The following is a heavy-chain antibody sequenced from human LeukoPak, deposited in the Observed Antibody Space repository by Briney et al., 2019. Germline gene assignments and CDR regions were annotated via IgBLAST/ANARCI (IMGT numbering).Heavy chain of an antibody. Sequence: SETLSLTCIVSGDSIRVYYWSWIRQPPGKGLQWIGYVHFTRGTKYSPSVKSRVTIGVDMSRDQVSLKLTSVIATDTAVYYCARVSCRSTSCPRRDALDVWGQGTMVTVSA. CDR2: VHFTRGT. V-gene: IGHV4-59*08. CDR1: GDSIRVYY. D-gene: IGHD2-2*01. J-gene: IGHJ3*01. CDR3: ARVSCRSTSCPRRDALDV.